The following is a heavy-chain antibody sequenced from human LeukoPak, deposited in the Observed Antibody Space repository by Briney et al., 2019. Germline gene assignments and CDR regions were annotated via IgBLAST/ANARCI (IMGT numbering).Heavy chain of an antibody. D-gene: IGHD3-10*01. CDR2: IYHSGDT. V-gene: IGHV4-38-2*02. CDR1: GYSITSGYY. Sequence: SETLSLTCIVSGYSITSGYYWGWIRQPPGKGLEWIGSIYHSGDTYYNPSLKSRVTISVDTSKNQFSLKLDSVTAADTAVYYCAREGLNMVRGVIPKEAWGWFDPWGQGTLVTVSS. J-gene: IGHJ5*02. CDR3: AREGLNMVRGVIPKEAWGWFDP.